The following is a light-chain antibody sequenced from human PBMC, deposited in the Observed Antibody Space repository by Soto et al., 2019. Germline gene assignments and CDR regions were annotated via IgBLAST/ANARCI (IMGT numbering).Light chain of an antibody. CDR3: RKYNGAPPLS. V-gene: IGKV1-27*01. Sequence: DIQMTQSPSSLSASVGDRVTITCRASQGISNYLAWYQQKPGKVPKLLIYAASTLQSGAPSRFSGSGSGTDFTLPISSLQPEDVATYYCRKYNGAPPLSFGGGTKVEIK. CDR1: QGISNY. CDR2: AAS. J-gene: IGKJ4*01.